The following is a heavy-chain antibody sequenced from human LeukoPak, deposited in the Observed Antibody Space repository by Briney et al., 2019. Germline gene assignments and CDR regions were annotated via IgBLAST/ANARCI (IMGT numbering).Heavy chain of an antibody. D-gene: IGHD1-26*01. Sequence: GGSLRLSCAASGFTVSSNYMSWVRQAPGKGLEWVSVIYSGGSTYYADSVKGRFTISRDNSKNTLYLQMNSLRAEDTAVYYCARAPHSGSYRGFDYWGQGTLVTVSS. J-gene: IGHJ4*02. CDR1: GFTVSSNY. CDR2: IYSGGST. CDR3: ARAPHSGSYRGFDY. V-gene: IGHV3-66*01.